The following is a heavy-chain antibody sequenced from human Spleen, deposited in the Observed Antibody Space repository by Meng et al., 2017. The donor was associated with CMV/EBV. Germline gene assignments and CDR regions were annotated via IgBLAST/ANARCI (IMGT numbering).Heavy chain of an antibody. Sequence: GGSLRLSCAASGFTFSAYAINWVRQAPGKGLEWVSGISWNSGSIGYADSVKGRFTISRDNAKNSLYLQMNSLRAEDTALYYCAKDIRDDYYDSSGYKGYYYYYGMDVWGQGTTVTVSS. V-gene: IGHV3-9*01. CDR3: AKDIRDDYYDSSGYKGYYYYYGMDV. D-gene: IGHD3-22*01. CDR2: ISWNSGSI. CDR1: GFTFSAYA. J-gene: IGHJ6*02.